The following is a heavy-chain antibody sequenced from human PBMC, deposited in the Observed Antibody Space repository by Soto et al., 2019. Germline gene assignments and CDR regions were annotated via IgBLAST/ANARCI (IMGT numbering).Heavy chain of an antibody. CDR1: GFTFSSYG. Sequence: WSLRLSCAASGFTFSSYGMHWVRQAPGKGLEWVAVISYDGSNKYYADSVKGRFTISRDNSKNTLYLQMNSLRAEDTAVYYCVRDIVVVVAATIHDAFDIWGQGTMVTVSS. CDR3: VRDIVVVVAATIHDAFDI. CDR2: ISYDGSNK. V-gene: IGHV3-30*03. D-gene: IGHD2-15*01. J-gene: IGHJ3*02.